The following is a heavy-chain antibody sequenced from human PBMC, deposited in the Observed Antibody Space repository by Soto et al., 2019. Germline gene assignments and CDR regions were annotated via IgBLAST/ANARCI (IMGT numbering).Heavy chain of an antibody. D-gene: IGHD3-10*01. J-gene: IGHJ6*02. CDR2: LHSGGDT. V-gene: IGHV3-53*04. CDR3: ARDGPYYYASRMDV. CDR1: GIPVSSNY. Sequence: EVQLVESGGGLVQPGGSLRLSCVASGIPVSSNYMTWVRQAPGKGLEWVSVLHSGGDTYYATSVKGRFNISRHDSTNTLYLQMNSLTPEDTAVYFCARDGPYYYASRMDVWGQGTTVTVSS.